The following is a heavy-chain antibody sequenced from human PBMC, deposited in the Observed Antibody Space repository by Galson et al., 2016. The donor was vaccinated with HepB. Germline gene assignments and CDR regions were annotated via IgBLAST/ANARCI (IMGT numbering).Heavy chain of an antibody. J-gene: IGHJ6*03. V-gene: IGHV3-33*01. CDR3: AREAHSSGWYNMDV. CDR1: GFSFSNYG. CDR2: IWYDGSNK. Sequence: SLRLSCAASGFSFSNYGMYWVRQAPGKGLEWVTVIWYDGSNKYYADSVKGRFTISRDNSKNTLYPQMNSLRAEDTAVYYCAREAHSSGWYNMDVWGKGTTVTVSS. D-gene: IGHD6-19*01.